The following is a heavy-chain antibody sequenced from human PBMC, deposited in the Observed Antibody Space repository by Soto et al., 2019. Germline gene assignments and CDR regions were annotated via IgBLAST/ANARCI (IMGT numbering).Heavy chain of an antibody. CDR3: AADASCSGGSCYSGSDY. Sequence: GGSLRLSCAASGFTFSSYAMSWVRQAPGKGLEWVSAISGSGGSTYYADSVKGRFTISRDNSKNTLYLQMNSLRAEDTAVYYCAADASCSGGSCYSGSDYWGQGTLVTVSS. CDR2: ISGSGGST. CDR1: GFTFSSYA. D-gene: IGHD2-15*01. V-gene: IGHV3-23*01. J-gene: IGHJ4*02.